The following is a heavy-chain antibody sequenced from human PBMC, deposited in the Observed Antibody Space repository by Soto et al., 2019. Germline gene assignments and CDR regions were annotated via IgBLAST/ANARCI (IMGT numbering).Heavy chain of an antibody. CDR1: GGSFSGYF. D-gene: IGHD2-15*01. J-gene: IGHJ4*02. CDR3: ARKTEYCSGATSHIATFDY. Sequence: QVELQQWGAGLLKPSETLSLTCGVYGGSFSGYFWSWIRQPPGKGLEWIGEINHSGSTTYNPSLKSRVSISADTSKNQFSLKVISVTVADTAVYYCARKTEYCSGATSHIATFDYWGQGTLVTVSS. V-gene: IGHV4-34*01. CDR2: INHSGST.